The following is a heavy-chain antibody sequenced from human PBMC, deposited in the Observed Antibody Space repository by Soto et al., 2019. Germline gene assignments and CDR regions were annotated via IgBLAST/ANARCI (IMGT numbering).Heavy chain of an antibody. CDR3: AQGTGKWELPYDYGMDV. V-gene: IGHV3-23*01. CDR1: GFTFSSYA. Sequence: PGGSLRLSCAASGFTFSSYAMNWVRQAPGKGLEWVSSISGTGSRTYYADSAKGRFTISRDNSKNTLYLQMSSLRAEDTAVYYCAQGTGKWELPYDYGMDVWGQGTTVTVSS. J-gene: IGHJ6*02. CDR2: ISGTGSRT. D-gene: IGHD1-26*01.